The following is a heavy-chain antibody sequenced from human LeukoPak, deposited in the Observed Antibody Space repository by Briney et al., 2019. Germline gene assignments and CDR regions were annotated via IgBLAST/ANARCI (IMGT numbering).Heavy chain of an antibody. Sequence: PGGSLRLSCAASGFTVSSNYMSWVRQAPGKGLEWVSVIYSGGSTYYADSVKGRFTISRDNSKNTLYLQMNSLRAEDTAVYYCARGAMVRGVIPFDYWGRGTLVTVSS. D-gene: IGHD3-10*01. CDR2: IYSGGST. V-gene: IGHV3-66*02. CDR1: GFTVSSNY. CDR3: ARGAMVRGVIPFDY. J-gene: IGHJ4*02.